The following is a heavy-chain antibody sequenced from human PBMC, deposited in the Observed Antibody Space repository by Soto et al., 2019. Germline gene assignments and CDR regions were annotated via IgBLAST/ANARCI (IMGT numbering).Heavy chain of an antibody. V-gene: IGHV3-7*01. Sequence: GGSPRLSRVISGFTFKNDWMTWVPQAPRGGLEWVANIHPPGSDKYYVDSVEGRFTISRDNAKNSLYLQMNSLRVEDTAVYYCARDPSFGALDYWGQGALVTVSS. CDR3: ARDPSFGALDY. D-gene: IGHD3-10*01. CDR1: GFTFKNDW. CDR2: IHPPGSDK. J-gene: IGHJ4*02.